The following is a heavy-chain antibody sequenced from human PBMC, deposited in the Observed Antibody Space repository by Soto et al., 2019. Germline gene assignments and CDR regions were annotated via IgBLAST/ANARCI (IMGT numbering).Heavy chain of an antibody. Sequence: SVKVSCKASGGTFSSYAISWVRQAPGQGLEWMGGIIPIFGTANYAQKFQGRVTITADESTSTAYMELSSLRSEDTAVYYCASHTLSSMTAEYFQHWGQGTLVTVSS. D-gene: IGHD2-2*01. V-gene: IGHV1-69*13. CDR1: GGTFSSYA. CDR3: ASHTLSSMTAEYFQH. CDR2: IIPIFGTA. J-gene: IGHJ1*01.